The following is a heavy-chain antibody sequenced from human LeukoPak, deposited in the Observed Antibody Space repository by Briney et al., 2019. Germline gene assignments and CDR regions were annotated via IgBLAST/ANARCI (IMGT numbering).Heavy chain of an antibody. V-gene: IGHV1-8*01. CDR1: GYTFTSYD. J-gene: IGHJ4*02. CDR2: MNPNSGNT. Sequence: ASVKVSCKASGYTFTSYDINWVRQATGQGLEWMGWMNPNSGNTGYAQKFQGRVTMTRNTSISTAYMELSSLRSDDTAVYYCARVAGELTQDDYWGQGTLVTVSS. D-gene: IGHD3-16*01. CDR3: ARVAGELTQDDY.